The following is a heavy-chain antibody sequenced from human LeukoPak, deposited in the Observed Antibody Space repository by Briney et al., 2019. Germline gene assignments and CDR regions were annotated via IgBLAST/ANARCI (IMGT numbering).Heavy chain of an antibody. V-gene: IGHV3-9*01. J-gene: IGHJ4*02. D-gene: IGHD6-25*01. Sequence: PGGSLRLSCSASGFPFGEFAMHWVRQAPGKGLEWLSIISYNGAFIDYADSVKGRFTVSRDNAENSLYLHMNSLRPEDTAFYYCAKVRGTRSSGFFFDYRGQGILVTVSS. CDR2: ISYNGAFI. CDR3: AKVRGTRSSGFFFDY. CDR1: GFPFGEFA.